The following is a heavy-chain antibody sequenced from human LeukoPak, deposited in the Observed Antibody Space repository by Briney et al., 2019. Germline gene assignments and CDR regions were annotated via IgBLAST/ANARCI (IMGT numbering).Heavy chain of an antibody. J-gene: IGHJ6*02. Sequence: GASVKVSCKASGYTFTSYGISWVRQAPGQGLEWMGWISGYNDNTIYAQKFQGRVTMTEDTSTDTAYMELSSLRSEDTAVYYCATVGITMVRGVIITAYYYYGMDVWGQGTTVTVSS. CDR1: GYTFTSYG. CDR2: ISGYNDNT. CDR3: ATVGITMVRGVIITAYYYYGMDV. D-gene: IGHD3-10*01. V-gene: IGHV1-18*01.